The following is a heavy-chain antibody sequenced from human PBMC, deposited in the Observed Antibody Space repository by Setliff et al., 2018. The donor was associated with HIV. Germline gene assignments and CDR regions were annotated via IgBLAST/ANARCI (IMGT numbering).Heavy chain of an antibody. CDR2: IYSSGST. Sequence: SETLSLTCTVSGGSISSGNYYWSWIRQPAGKGLEWIGRIYSSGSTNSNPSLKSRVTISINTSKNQFSLKLSSVTAADTAVYYCARDRDIVVVPASPQGYYYYMDVWGKGTTVTVSS. D-gene: IGHD2-2*01. CDR3: ARDRDIVVVPASPQGYYYYMDV. V-gene: IGHV4-61*02. CDR1: GGSISSGNYY. J-gene: IGHJ6*03.